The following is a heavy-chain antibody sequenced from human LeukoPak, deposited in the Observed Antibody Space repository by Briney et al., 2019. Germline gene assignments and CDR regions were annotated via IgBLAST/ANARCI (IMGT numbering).Heavy chain of an antibody. CDR1: GYTFTSYG. J-gene: IGHJ6*03. CDR3: ARGLVLYYYYYMDV. D-gene: IGHD6-19*01. CDR2: ISAYNGNT. V-gene: IGHV1-18*04. Sequence: GASVKVSCKASGYTFTSYGISWVRQAPGQGLEWMGWISAYNGNTNYAQKFQGRVTMTTDTSTSTAFMELRSLRSDDTAMYYCARGLVLYYYYYMDVWGKGTTVTVS.